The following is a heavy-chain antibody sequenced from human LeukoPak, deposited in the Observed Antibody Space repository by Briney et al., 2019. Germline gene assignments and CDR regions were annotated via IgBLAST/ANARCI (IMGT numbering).Heavy chain of an antibody. CDR2: ISWNSGSI. CDR1: GFSFVEYT. V-gene: IGHV3-9*03. Sequence: TGGSLRLSCAASGFSFVEYTMHWARQVPGKGLEWVSGISWNSGSIGYADSVKGRFTISRDNARNSLYLQMNSLRAEDMALYYSATLGEAIVRSEHALDIWSQGTMVIVSS. D-gene: IGHD3-10*01. J-gene: IGHJ3*02. CDR3: ATLGEAIVRSEHALDI.